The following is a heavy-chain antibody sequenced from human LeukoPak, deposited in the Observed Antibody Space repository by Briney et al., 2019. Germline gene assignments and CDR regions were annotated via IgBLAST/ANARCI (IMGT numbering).Heavy chain of an antibody. J-gene: IGHJ6*03. D-gene: IGHD1-26*01. Sequence: AAVKVSCKASGYTFTGYYMHWVRQTPGQGLEWMGWINPNSGGTNYAQKFQGRVTMTTDTSTSTAYMELRSLRSDDTAVYYCARAPTDPSKWELLHYYYMDVWGKGTTVTVSS. CDR2: INPNSGGT. V-gene: IGHV1-2*02. CDR1: GYTFTGYY. CDR3: ARAPTDPSKWELLHYYYMDV.